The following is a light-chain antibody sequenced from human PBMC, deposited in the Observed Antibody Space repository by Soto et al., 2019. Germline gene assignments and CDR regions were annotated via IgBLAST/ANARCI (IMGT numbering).Light chain of an antibody. V-gene: IGLV1-47*01. CDR3: ATWDDSLIGPV. CDR1: SSNIGINF. J-gene: IGLJ3*02. CDR2: LNN. Sequence: QSALTQPPSASGTPGQSITISCSGSSSNIGINFVSWYQQLPRTAPKLLISLNNQRPSGVPDRFSGSKSDTSASLAISGLRSEDEADYYCATWDDSLIGPVFGGGTKVTVL.